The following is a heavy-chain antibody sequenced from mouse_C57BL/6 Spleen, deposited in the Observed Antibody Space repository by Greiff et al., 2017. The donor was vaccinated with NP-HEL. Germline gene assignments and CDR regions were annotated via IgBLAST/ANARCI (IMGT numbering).Heavy chain of an antibody. CDR1: GYTFTSYW. Sequence: VQLQQPGAELVRPGTSVKLSCKASGYTFTSYWMHWVKQRPGQGLEWIGVIDPSDSYTNYNQKFKGKGTLTVDKSYSTAYMPLSSLTSSDSAVYYCARYFGSSGYGDFDYWGQGTTLTVSS. J-gene: IGHJ2*01. D-gene: IGHD3-2*02. CDR3: ARYFGSSGYGDFDY. V-gene: IGHV1-59*01. CDR2: IDPSDSYT.